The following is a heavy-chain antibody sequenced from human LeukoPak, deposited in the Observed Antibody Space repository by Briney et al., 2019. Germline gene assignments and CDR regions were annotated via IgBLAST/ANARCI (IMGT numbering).Heavy chain of an antibody. CDR1: GYSFTSYW. Sequence: GESLKISCKGSGYSFTSYWIGWVRQMPGKGLEWMGIIYPGDSDTRYSPSFQAQVTIAADKSISTAYLPWSSLKASDTAMYYCARLFFEYSSSWVDYWGQGTLVTVSS. CDR2: IYPGDSDT. D-gene: IGHD6-13*01. J-gene: IGHJ4*02. V-gene: IGHV5-51*01. CDR3: ARLFFEYSSSWVDY.